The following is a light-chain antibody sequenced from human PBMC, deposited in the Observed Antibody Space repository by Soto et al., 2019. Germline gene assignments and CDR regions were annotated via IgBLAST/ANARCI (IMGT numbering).Light chain of an antibody. V-gene: IGLV1-44*01. J-gene: IGLJ1*01. CDR2: TNN. CDR1: GSNIGSNA. CDR3: AAWDDSLSGYV. Sequence: QSVLTQPPSASGTPGPRVTISCSGSGSNIGSNAVNWYQQLPGTAPKLLIYTNNQRPSGVPDRFSGSKSGTSGSLAISGLQSEDEADYYCAAWDDSLSGYVFGTGTKVTV.